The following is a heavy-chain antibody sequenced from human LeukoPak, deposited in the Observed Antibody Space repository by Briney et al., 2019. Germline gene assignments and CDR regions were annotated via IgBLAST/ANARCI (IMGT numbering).Heavy chain of an antibody. CDR1: GYSFSGYY. CDR2: INPNSGGT. CDR3: AKAGSGWYPHFDY. J-gene: IGHJ4*02. D-gene: IGHD6-19*01. Sequence: ASVKVSCKTSGYSFSGYYMHWVRQAPGQGLECRGWINPNSGGTNYPQKFQGRVTMTTDTAISTAYMELSSLRSDDTAVYYCAKAGSGWYPHFDYWGQGTLVTVSS. V-gene: IGHV1-2*02.